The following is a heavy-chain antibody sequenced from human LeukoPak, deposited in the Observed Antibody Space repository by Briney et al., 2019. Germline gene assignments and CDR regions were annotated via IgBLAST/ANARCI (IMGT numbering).Heavy chain of an antibody. Sequence: PSETLSLTCAVYGGSFGGYYWSWIRQPPGKGLEWIGEINHDGSSNYNPSLKSRVTISVDTSTKKVSLKLSSVTAADTAVYYCASSVLKSDYGGHPFDYWGQGTLVTVSS. J-gene: IGHJ4*02. V-gene: IGHV4-34*01. CDR2: INHDGSS. CDR1: GGSFGGYY. D-gene: IGHD4-23*01. CDR3: ASSVLKSDYGGHPFDY.